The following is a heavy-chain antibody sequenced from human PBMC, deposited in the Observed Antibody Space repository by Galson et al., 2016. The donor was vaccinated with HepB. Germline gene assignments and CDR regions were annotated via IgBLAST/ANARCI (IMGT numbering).Heavy chain of an antibody. D-gene: IGHD6-19*01. V-gene: IGHV3-66*04. CDR2: IYSGDST. Sequence: SLRLSCAASGFTVSSTFMTWVRQAPGKGLEWVSVIYSGDSTNYADSVKGRFTFSRDNSKNTLYLQMNYLRDEDTAVYYCARHRGWYGEGFFDDWGQGTLVTVSS. J-gene: IGHJ4*02. CDR3: ARHRGWYGEGFFDD. CDR1: GFTVSSTF.